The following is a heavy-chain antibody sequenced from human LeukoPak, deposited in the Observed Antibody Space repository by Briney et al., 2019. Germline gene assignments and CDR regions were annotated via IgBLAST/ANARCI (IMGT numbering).Heavy chain of an antibody. Sequence: SETLSLTCAVYGGSFSGYYWSWIRQPPGKGLEWIGEINHSGSTNYNPSLKSRVTISVDTSKNQFSLKLSSVTAADTAVYYCAKYPSFGYYYDSSGYTNFDYWGQGTLVTVSS. CDR3: AKYPSFGYYYDSSGYTNFDY. CDR2: INHSGST. V-gene: IGHV4-34*01. CDR1: GGSFSGYY. D-gene: IGHD3-22*01. J-gene: IGHJ4*02.